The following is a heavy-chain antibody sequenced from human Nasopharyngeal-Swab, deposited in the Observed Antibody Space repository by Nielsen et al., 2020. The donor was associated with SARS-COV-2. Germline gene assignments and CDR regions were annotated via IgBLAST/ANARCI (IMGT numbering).Heavy chain of an antibody. CDR3: ARDVRQRTGDY. CDR2: IKQDGSEK. Sequence: GESLKISCAASGFTFNSYYVSWLRQAPGKGLEWVGNIKQDGSEKYYVDSVKGRFTISRDNAKNSLYLQMNSLRAEDTAVYYCARDVRQRTGDYWGQGTLVTVSS. D-gene: IGHD1-1*01. V-gene: IGHV3-7*01. J-gene: IGHJ4*02. CDR1: GFTFNSYY.